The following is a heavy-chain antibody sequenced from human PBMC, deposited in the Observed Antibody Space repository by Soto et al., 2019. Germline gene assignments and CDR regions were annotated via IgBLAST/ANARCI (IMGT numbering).Heavy chain of an antibody. J-gene: IGHJ4*02. CDR3: ARSSVVVVAATPYYFDY. CDR2: IWYDGSNK. D-gene: IGHD2-15*01. CDR1: GFTFSSYG. V-gene: IGHV3-33*01. Sequence: QVQLVESGGGVVQPGRSLRLSCAASGFTFSSYGMHWVRQAPGKGLEWVAVIWYDGSNKYYADSVKGRFTISRDNSKNTLYLQMNGLRAEDTAVYYCARSSVVVVAATPYYFDYWGQGPLVTVSS.